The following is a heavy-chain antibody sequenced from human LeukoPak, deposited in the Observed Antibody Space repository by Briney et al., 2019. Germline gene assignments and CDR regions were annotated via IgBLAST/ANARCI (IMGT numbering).Heavy chain of an antibody. CDR2: ISDTGGRT. CDR3: AKGGQDFDFWRFDL. V-gene: IGHV3-23*01. J-gene: IGHJ5*02. CDR1: GLTFSDSA. Sequence: GGSLRLSCAASGLTFSDSAVSWVRQSPGEGLEWVSSISDTGGRTYYADSVKGRFTITRDNSRNTVNLQMNSLRAGDTARYYCAKGGQDFDFWRFDLWGQGILVTVSS. D-gene: IGHD3-3*01.